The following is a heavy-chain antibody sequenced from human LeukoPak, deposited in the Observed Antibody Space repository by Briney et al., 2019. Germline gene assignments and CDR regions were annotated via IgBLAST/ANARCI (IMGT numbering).Heavy chain of an antibody. V-gene: IGHV4-34*01. CDR2: INHSGST. J-gene: IGHJ6*03. Sequence: SETLSLTCAVYGGSLSGFYWSWIRRSPGKGLEWIGEINHSGSTNYNPSLKSRVTISVDTSKNQFSLQLSSVTAADTAVYYCASHIVVVKKHYYYYYMDVWGKGTTVTVSS. D-gene: IGHD2-21*01. CDR1: GGSLSGFY. CDR3: ASHIVVVKKHYYYYYMDV.